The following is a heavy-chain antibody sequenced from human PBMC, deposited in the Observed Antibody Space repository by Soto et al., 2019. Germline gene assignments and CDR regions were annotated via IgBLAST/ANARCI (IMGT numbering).Heavy chain of an antibody. Sequence: SVKVSCKASGGTFSSYAISWVRQAPGQGLEWMGGIIPIFGTANYAQKFQGRVTITADESTSTAYMELSSLRSEDTAVYYCENTGGLDSSVWHSERNFDYWGQGTLVTVSS. CDR1: GGTFSSYA. CDR2: IIPIFGTA. V-gene: IGHV1-69*13. J-gene: IGHJ4*02. D-gene: IGHD6-19*01. CDR3: ENTGGLDSSVWHSERNFDY.